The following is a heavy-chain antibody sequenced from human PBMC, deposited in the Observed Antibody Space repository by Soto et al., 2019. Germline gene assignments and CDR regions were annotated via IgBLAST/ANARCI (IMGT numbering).Heavy chain of an antibody. V-gene: IGHV4-34*01. CDR1: GGSFSGYY. CDR3: ARLTMGSP. CDR2: INHSGST. D-gene: IGHD2-15*01. Sequence: QVQLQQWGAGLLKPSETLSLTCAVYGGSFSGYYWSWIRQPPGKGLEWIGEINHSGSTNYNPSLKSRVTISVDTSKNHFSLKLSSVTAADTAVYYCARLTMGSPWGQGTLVTVSS. J-gene: IGHJ5*02.